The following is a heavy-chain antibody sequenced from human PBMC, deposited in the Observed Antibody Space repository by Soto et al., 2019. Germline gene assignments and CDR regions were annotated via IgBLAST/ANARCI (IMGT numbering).Heavy chain of an antibody. CDR1: GFTFSLYP. CDR2: ISPSNSTI. J-gene: IGHJ3*01. V-gene: IGHV3-48*02. CDR3: ARVGRGFCSSTRCYTDGFDL. Sequence: GGSLRLSCAASGFTFSLYPMNWVRQAPGKGLEWLSYISPSNSTIYYADSVKGRFTISRDNAKNSLDLQMNGLRDDDTAVYYCARVGRGFCSSTRCYTDGFDLWGQGTVVTVSS. D-gene: IGHD2-2*01.